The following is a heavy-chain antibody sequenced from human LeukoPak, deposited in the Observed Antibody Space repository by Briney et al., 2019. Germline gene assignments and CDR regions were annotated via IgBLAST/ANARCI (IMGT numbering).Heavy chain of an antibody. CDR1: GFTFSSYA. V-gene: IGHV3-23*01. D-gene: IGHD6-13*01. J-gene: IGHJ4*02. CDR2: VDGGGGGT. Sequence: GGSLRLSCAASGFTFSSYAMSWVRQAPGGGLEWVSSVDGGGGGTYYADSVKGRFTISRDNSKDTLYLQMNGLRAEDTAVYFCAKQSAGSAAWYSLHYDFWGQGTLVTVSS. CDR3: AKQSAGSAAWYSLHYDF.